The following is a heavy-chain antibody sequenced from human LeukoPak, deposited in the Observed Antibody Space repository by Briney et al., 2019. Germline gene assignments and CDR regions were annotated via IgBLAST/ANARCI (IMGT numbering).Heavy chain of an antibody. J-gene: IGHJ4*02. CDR2: ISAYNGNT. Sequence: ASVKVSCKASGYTFTSYAVSWVRRAPGQGLEWMGWISAYNGNTNYAQKLQGRVTMTTDTSTSTAYMELRSLRSDDTAVYYCARDRLGSLATRRGFDYWGQGTLVTVSS. D-gene: IGHD6-6*01. CDR1: GYTFTSYA. V-gene: IGHV1-18*01. CDR3: ARDRLGSLATRRGFDY.